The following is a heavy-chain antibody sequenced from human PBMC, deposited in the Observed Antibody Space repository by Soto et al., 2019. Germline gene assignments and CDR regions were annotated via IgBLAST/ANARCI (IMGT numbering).Heavy chain of an antibody. V-gene: IGHV1-3*01. CDR2: INAGNGNT. Sequence: ASVKVSCKASGGTFSSYAISWVRRAPGQRLEWMGWINAGNGNTKYSQKFQGRVTITRDTSASTAYMELSSLRSEDTAVYYCARAQWLVRAFDIWGQGTMVTVSS. CDR1: GGTFSSYA. J-gene: IGHJ3*02. CDR3: ARAQWLVRAFDI. D-gene: IGHD6-19*01.